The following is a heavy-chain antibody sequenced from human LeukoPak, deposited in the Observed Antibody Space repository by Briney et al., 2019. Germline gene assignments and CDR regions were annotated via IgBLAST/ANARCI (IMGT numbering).Heavy chain of an antibody. CDR1: GFTFSSYG. Sequence: GGSLRLSCAASGFTFSSYGMHWVRQAPGKGLEWVAVISYDGSEKYCADSVKGRFTISRDNSRKMLYLQMNSLRAEDTAVYYCAKRGPSDYFYGMDVWGQGTTVTVSS. J-gene: IGHJ6*02. V-gene: IGHV3-30*18. CDR2: ISYDGSEK. D-gene: IGHD2-2*01. CDR3: AKRGPSDYFYGMDV.